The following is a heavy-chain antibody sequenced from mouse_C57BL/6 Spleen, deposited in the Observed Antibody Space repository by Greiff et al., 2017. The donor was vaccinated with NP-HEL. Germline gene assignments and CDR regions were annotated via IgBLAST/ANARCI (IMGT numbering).Heavy chain of an antibody. J-gene: IGHJ4*01. D-gene: IGHD1-1*01. CDR2: IYPSDSET. CDR1: GYTFTSYW. CDR3: AREYGSSHYAMDY. V-gene: IGHV1-61*01. Sequence: QVQLQQPGAELVRPGSSVKLSCKASGYTFTSYWMDWVKQRPGQGLEWIGNIYPSDSETHYNQKFKDKATLTVDKSSSTAYMQLSSLTSEDSAVYYCAREYGSSHYAMDYWGQGTSVTVSS.